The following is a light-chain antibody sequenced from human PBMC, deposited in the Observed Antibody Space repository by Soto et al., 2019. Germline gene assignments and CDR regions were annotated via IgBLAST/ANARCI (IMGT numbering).Light chain of an antibody. Sequence: DIQMTQSPSTLSASIGDRVTITCRASQNINNWIAWYQQKPGKAPKFLIYDASTLESGVPSRFSGSGFGTEFSLTISSLQPDDFATYYCQQYNSYSPTFGQGTKV. J-gene: IGKJ1*01. CDR3: QQYNSYSPT. CDR1: QNINNW. V-gene: IGKV1-5*01. CDR2: DAS.